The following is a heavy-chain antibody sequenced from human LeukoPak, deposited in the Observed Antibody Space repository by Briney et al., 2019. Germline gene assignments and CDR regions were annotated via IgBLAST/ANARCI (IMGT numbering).Heavy chain of an antibody. V-gene: IGHV1-24*01. CDR3: ATNQRRYSSSWPLYYYYGMDV. CDR2: FDPEDGET. D-gene: IGHD6-13*01. CDR1: GYTLTELS. Sequence: GASVKVSCKVSGYTLTELSMHWVRQAPGKGLEWMGGFDPEDGETIYGQKFQGRVTMTEDTSTDTAYMELSSLRSEDTAVYYCATNQRRYSSSWPLYYYYGMDVWGQGTTVTVSS. J-gene: IGHJ6*02.